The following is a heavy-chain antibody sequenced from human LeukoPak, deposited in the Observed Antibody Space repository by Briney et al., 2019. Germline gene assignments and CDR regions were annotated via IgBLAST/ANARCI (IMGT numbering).Heavy chain of an antibody. V-gene: IGHV3-21*01. Sequence: GGSLRLSCAASGFTFSSYSINWVRQAPGKGLEWVSSISDSSSYIYYADSVQGRFTISRDNAKNSLYLQMNSLRAEDTAVYYCARDGTRGPHPDAFDIWGQGTMVTVSS. J-gene: IGHJ3*02. CDR1: GFTFSSYS. D-gene: IGHD6-13*01. CDR2: ISDSSSYI. CDR3: ARDGTRGPHPDAFDI.